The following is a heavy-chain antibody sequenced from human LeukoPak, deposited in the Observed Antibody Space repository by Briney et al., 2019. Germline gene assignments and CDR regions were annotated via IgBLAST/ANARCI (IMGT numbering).Heavy chain of an antibody. CDR2: IRYDGSNK. CDR1: GFTFSSYG. CDR3: AKVRTLSSSSAWFDP. Sequence: GGSLRLSCAASGFTFSSYGMHWVRQAPGKGLEWVAFIRYDGSNKYYADSVKGRFTISRDNSKNTLYLQMNSLRAEDTAVYYRAKVRTLSSSSAWFDPWGQGTLVTVSS. D-gene: IGHD6-6*01. J-gene: IGHJ5*02. V-gene: IGHV3-30*02.